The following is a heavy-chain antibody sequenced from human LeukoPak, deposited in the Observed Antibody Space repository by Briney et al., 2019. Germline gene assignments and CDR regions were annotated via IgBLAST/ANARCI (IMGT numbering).Heavy chain of an antibody. CDR1: GFTFSSYW. CDR3: ARAGRGGNWFDP. V-gene: IGHV3-74*01. CDR2: INRDGSST. Sequence: GGSLRLSCAASGFTFSSYWMHWVRQGPGKGLVWVSRINRDGSSTNYADSVKGRFTISRDNAKNTQYLQMNSLRAEDTAVYYCARAGRGGNWFDPWGQGTLVTVSS. J-gene: IGHJ5*02. D-gene: IGHD2-15*01.